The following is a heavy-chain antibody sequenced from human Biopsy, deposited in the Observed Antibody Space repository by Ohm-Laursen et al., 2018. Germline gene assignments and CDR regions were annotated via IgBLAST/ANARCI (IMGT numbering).Heavy chain of an antibody. Sequence: SLRLSCAASGFTFTSYAMHWVRQAPGKGLEWVAAIWYDGSNKNYADSVKGRFTISRDNSKNTLYLQMNSLRGEDTAVYYCAKDGVAVGAGGDPYYYGMDVWGQGTTVTVSS. CDR1: GFTFTSYA. V-gene: IGHV3-33*06. CDR3: AKDGVAVGAGGDPYYYGMDV. J-gene: IGHJ6*02. CDR2: IWYDGSNK. D-gene: IGHD2-15*01.